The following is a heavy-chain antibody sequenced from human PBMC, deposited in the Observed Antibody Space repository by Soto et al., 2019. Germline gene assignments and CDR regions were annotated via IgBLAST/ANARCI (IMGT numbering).Heavy chain of an antibody. CDR2: IYYSGST. Sequence: SETLSLTCTVSVGSISSSSYYWGWIRQPPGKGLEWIGSIYYSGSTYYNPSLKSRVTISVDTSKNQFSLRLSSVTAADTAVYYCARREMATIPPAAFDIWGQGKMVTVS. V-gene: IGHV4-39*01. CDR3: ARREMATIPPAAFDI. D-gene: IGHD5-12*01. CDR1: VGSISSSSYY. J-gene: IGHJ3*02.